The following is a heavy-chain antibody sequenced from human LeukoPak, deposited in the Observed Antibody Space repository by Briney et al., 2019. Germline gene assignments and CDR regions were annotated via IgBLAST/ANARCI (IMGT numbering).Heavy chain of an antibody. CDR3: ARSGPVSDYYYYYYMDV. Sequence: SETLSLTCTVSGGSISSYYWSWIRQPAGKGLEWIGRIYTSGSTNYNPSLKSRVTMSVDTSKNQFSLKLSSVTAADTAVYYCARSGPVSDYYYYYYMDVWGKGTTVTVSS. CDR2: IYTSGST. J-gene: IGHJ6*03. V-gene: IGHV4-4*07. CDR1: GGSISSYY. D-gene: IGHD4-11*01.